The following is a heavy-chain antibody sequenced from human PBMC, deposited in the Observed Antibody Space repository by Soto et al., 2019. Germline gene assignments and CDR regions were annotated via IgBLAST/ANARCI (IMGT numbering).Heavy chain of an antibody. CDR2: LYSDGTGT. CDR3: ARVDSIAVGVPFDL. V-gene: IGHV3-74*01. D-gene: IGHD6-19*01. Sequence: EVQLVESGGGVVQPGGSLRLSCAASGFTFSSSWMNWVRQVPGKGLEWISRLYSDGTGTNYADSVKGRFTISRDNAKNTLYLQMNSLRVEDTAVYYCARVDSIAVGVPFDLCGQGVLVTVSS. J-gene: IGHJ4*02. CDR1: GFTFSSSW.